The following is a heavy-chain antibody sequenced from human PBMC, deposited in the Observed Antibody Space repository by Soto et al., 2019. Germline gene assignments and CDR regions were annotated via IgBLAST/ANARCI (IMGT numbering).Heavy chain of an antibody. CDR1: GFTFSLYG. V-gene: IGHV3-33*01. J-gene: IGHJ4*02. Sequence: VGSLRLSCAASGFTFSLYGMHWVRQAPGKGLEWVAAIWDDGRRKDYADSVKDRLFISRDNSKNTLYLQLDSLRPEDTAVYYCATSQGSLNFHYCGQGTLVTVSS. CDR2: IWDDGRRK. CDR3: ATSQGSLNFHY.